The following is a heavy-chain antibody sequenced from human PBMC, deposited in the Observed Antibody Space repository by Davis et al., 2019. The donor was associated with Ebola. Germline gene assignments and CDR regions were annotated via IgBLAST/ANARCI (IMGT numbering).Heavy chain of an antibody. D-gene: IGHD5-12*01. CDR1: GFTFSGSS. CDR3: TTQGNIVATGHDY. Sequence: GESLKISCAASGFTFSGSSMHWVRRASGKGLEWVGHIRSKANSYATAYGASVKGRFTISRDDSKNTAYLQMNSLKTEDTAVYYCTTQGNIVATGHDYWGQGTLVTVSS. J-gene: IGHJ4*02. CDR2: IRSKANSYAT. V-gene: IGHV3-73*01.